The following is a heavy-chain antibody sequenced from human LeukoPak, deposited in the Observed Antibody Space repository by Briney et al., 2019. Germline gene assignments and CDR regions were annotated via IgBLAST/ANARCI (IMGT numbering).Heavy chain of an antibody. V-gene: IGHV3-21*01. CDR2: ISSSSSYI. J-gene: IGHJ4*02. D-gene: IGHD3-22*01. CDR3: ARHYDSSGYPTYYFDY. Sequence: GGSLRLSCAASGFTFSSYSMNWVRQAPGKGLEWVSSISSSSSYIYYADSVKGRFTISRDNAKNSLYLQMNSLRAEDTAVYYCARHYDSSGYPTYYFDYWGQGTLVTVSS. CDR1: GFTFSSYS.